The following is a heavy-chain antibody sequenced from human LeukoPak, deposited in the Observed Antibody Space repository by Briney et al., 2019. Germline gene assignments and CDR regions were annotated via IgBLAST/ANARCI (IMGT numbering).Heavy chain of an antibody. CDR3: AKDHYDYIGGTYRDFDY. CDR2: ISGSGGST. Sequence: GGSLRLSCAASGFTFSSYAMSWVRQAPGKGLEWVSAISGSGGSTYYADSVKGRFTISRDNSKNTLYLQMNSLRAEDTAVYYCAKDHYDYIGGTYRDFDYWGQGTLVTVSS. J-gene: IGHJ4*02. D-gene: IGHD3-16*02. CDR1: GFTFSSYA. V-gene: IGHV3-23*01.